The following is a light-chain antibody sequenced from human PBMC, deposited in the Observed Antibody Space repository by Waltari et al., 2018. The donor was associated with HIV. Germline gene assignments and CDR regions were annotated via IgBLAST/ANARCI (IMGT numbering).Light chain of an antibody. V-gene: IGLV1-47*01. CDR1: SPNIENDN. J-gene: IGLJ1*01. Sequence: QSVLTPPPSASGAPGQRVTISCSGSSPNIENDNVYWYQQFPGAAPKLLIYKDTQRPSGVPDRFTGSKSGTSASLAIGGLRSDDEADYYCVGWDSRLRGYVFGAGTKVTVL. CDR2: KDT. CDR3: VGWDSRLRGYV.